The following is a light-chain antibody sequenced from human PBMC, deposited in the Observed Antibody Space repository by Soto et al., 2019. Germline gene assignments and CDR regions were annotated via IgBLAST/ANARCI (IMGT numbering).Light chain of an antibody. CDR3: SSYASSSTVV. CDR2: DVS. CDR1: SSDIGGYNY. Sequence: QSALTQPASVSGSPGLSITISCTGTSSDIGGYNYVSWYQQHPGKAPKLIIYDVSNRPSGVSNRFSGSKSGNTASLTISGLQAEVEADFYCSSYASSSTVVFGGGTKVTVL. J-gene: IGLJ2*01. V-gene: IGLV2-14*03.